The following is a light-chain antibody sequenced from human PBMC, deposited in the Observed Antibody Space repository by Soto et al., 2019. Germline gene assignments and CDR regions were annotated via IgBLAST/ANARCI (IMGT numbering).Light chain of an antibody. J-gene: IGKJ1*01. Sequence: IQMTQXPSTLSASVGDRVTITCRASQSITDWLAWYQQKPGKAPKFLIYKASNLEGGVPSRFSGSGSGTEFTLTISSVQPDDFATYYCQYWDDYSWTFGQGTKVEIK. V-gene: IGKV1-5*03. CDR3: QYWDDYSWT. CDR1: QSITDW. CDR2: KAS.